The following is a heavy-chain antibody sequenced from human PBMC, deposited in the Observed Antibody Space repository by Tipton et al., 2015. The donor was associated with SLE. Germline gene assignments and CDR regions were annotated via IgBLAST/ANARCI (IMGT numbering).Heavy chain of an antibody. V-gene: IGHV4-39*07. D-gene: IGHD1-26*01. CDR2: IYYSGST. CDR1: GGSISSSSYY. Sequence: TLSFTCAVSGGSISSSSYYWGWIRQPPGKGLEWIGSIYYSGSTYYNPSLKSRVTISVDTSKNQFSLKLSSVTAADTAVYYCARSVGYGGTYGTYWFGPWGQGTLVTVSS. CDR3: ARSVGYGGTYGTYWFGP. J-gene: IGHJ5*02.